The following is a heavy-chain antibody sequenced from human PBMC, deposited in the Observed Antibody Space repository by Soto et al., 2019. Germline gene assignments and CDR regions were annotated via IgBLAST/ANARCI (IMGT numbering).Heavy chain of an antibody. CDR1: GGSISSYY. V-gene: IGHV4-59*08. J-gene: IGHJ5*02. Sequence: SETLSLTCTVSGGSISSYYWSWIRQPPGKGLEWIGYIYYSGSTNYSPSLKSRVTISVDTSKNQFSLKLSSVTAADTAVYYCARPRYGGNSWFDPWGQGTLVTVSS. CDR3: ARPRYGGNSWFDP. CDR2: IYYSGST. D-gene: IGHD4-17*01.